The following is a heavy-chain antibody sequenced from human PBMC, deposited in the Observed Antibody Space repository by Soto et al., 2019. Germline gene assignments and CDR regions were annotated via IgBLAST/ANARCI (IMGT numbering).Heavy chain of an antibody. Sequence: SETLSLTCTVSGGSISSYYWSWIRQPPGKGLEWIGYIYYSGSTNYNPSLKSRVTISVDTSKNQFSLKLSSVTAADTAVYYCARTTLGYCSSTSCPTYYYGSGSYYPRWFDPWGQGTLVTVSS. V-gene: IGHV4-59*08. CDR1: GGSISSYY. J-gene: IGHJ5*02. CDR3: ARTTLGYCSSTSCPTYYYGSGSYYPRWFDP. D-gene: IGHD3-10*01. CDR2: IYYSGST.